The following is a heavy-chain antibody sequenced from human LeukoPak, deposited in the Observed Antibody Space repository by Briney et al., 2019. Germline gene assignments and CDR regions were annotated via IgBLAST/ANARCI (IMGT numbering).Heavy chain of an antibody. CDR2: INHSGST. CDR3: ARAGYSSGWYPY. J-gene: IGHJ4*02. V-gene: IGHV4-34*01. D-gene: IGHD6-19*01. Sequence: SETLSLTCAVYGGSFSGCYWSWIRQPPGKGLEWIGEINHSGSTNYNPSLKSRVTISVDTSKNQFSLKLSSVTAADTAVYYCARAGYSSGWYPYWGQGTLVTVSS. CDR1: GGSFSGCY.